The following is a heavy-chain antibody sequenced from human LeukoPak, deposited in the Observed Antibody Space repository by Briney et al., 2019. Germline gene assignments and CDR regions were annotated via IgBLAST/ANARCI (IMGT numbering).Heavy chain of an antibody. CDR1: GGSISSYY. CDR3: ARVLDIGSSWPYYYYYMDV. V-gene: IGHV4-59*01. Sequence: SETLSLTCTVSGGSISSYYWSWIRQPPGKGLEWIGYIYYSGSTNYNPSLKSRVTISVDTSKNQFSLKLSSVTAADTAVYYCARVLDIGSSWPYYYYYMDVWGKGTTVTVS. D-gene: IGHD6-13*01. J-gene: IGHJ6*03. CDR2: IYYSGST.